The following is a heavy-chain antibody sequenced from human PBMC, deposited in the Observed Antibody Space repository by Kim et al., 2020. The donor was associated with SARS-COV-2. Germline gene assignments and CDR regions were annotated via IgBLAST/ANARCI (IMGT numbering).Heavy chain of an antibody. D-gene: IGHD3-10*01. CDR2: ISADGTGT. CDR3: ARGFDVAVRSGCGFDS. V-gene: IGHV3-23*01. Sequence: GGSLRLSCAASGFTFSIYWLTWVRQAPQKGLEWVSAISADGTGTYYADSVKGRFTISRDSAKNTLSLLMNSLRAEDTAVYFCARGFDVAVRSGCGFDSWGQGTLVTVSS. J-gene: IGHJ3*02. CDR1: GFTFSIYW.